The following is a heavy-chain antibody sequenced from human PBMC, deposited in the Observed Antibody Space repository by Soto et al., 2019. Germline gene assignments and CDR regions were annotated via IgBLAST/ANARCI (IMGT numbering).Heavy chain of an antibody. CDR3: ARGSRDTGLVLPRFDF. D-gene: IGHD5-18*01. V-gene: IGHV4-31*03. J-gene: IGHJ4*02. CDR2: LYSSGTT. Sequence: QVQLQESGPGLVKPSQTLSLTCTVSGDSFNTAGYYWSWIGQHPERGLEWIGYLYSSGTTYYSPSHKSGITVSMDTSRNHSSLELSPVTAADTAVYFCARGSRDTGLVLPRFDFWGQGTLVTVSS. CDR1: GDSFNTAGYY.